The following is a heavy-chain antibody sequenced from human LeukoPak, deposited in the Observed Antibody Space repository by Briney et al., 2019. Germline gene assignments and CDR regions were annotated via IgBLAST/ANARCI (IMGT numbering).Heavy chain of an antibody. V-gene: IGHV4-34*01. CDR1: GGSFSGYY. Sequence: SETLSLTCAVYGGSFSGYYWSWIRQPPGKGLEWIGEINHSGSTNYNPSLKGRVTISVDTSKNQFSLKLSSVTAADTAVYYCARQGQWFGRTTSARTFDYWGQGTLVTVSS. D-gene: IGHD3-10*01. J-gene: IGHJ4*02. CDR2: INHSGST. CDR3: ARQGQWFGRTTSARTFDY.